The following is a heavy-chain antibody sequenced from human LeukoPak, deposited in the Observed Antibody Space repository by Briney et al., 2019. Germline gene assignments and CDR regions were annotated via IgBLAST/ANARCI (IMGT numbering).Heavy chain of an antibody. Sequence: ASVKVSCKASGGTFSSYAISWARQAPGQGLEWMGWMNPNSGNTGYAQKFQGRVTITRNTSISTAYMELSSLRSEDTAVYYCARGPAAHYWGQGTLVTVSS. J-gene: IGHJ4*02. CDR3: ARGPAAHY. D-gene: IGHD2-2*01. CDR2: MNPNSGNT. V-gene: IGHV1-8*03. CDR1: GGTFSSYA.